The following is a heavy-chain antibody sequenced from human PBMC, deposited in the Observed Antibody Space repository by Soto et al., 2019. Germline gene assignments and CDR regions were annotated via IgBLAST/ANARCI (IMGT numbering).Heavy chain of an antibody. D-gene: IGHD1-26*01. CDR3: ARGAPGRH. Sequence: EVQLVESGGGLIQPGGSLRLSCAASGFSVSSNYMSWVRQAPGKGLEWVSLIYSGGSTYYADSVRGRFTISRDNSKNTLYLQMRSLRAEDTAVYYCARGAPGRHWGQGTLVTVSS. CDR1: GFSVSSNY. V-gene: IGHV3-53*01. CDR2: IYSGGST. J-gene: IGHJ4*02.